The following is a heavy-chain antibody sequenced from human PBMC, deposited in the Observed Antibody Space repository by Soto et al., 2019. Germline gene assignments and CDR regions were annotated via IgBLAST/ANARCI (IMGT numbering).Heavy chain of an antibody. D-gene: IGHD6-13*01. CDR3: ARHDYSSSRPADY. CDR1: GGSISSSSYY. CDR2: IYYRGST. V-gene: IGHV4-61*05. Sequence: SETLSLTCTVSGGSISSSSYYWGWIRQPPGKGLEWIGYIYYRGSTNYNPSLKSRVTISVDTSKNQFSLQLRSVTAADTAMYYCARHDYSSSRPADYWGQGILVTVSS. J-gene: IGHJ4*02.